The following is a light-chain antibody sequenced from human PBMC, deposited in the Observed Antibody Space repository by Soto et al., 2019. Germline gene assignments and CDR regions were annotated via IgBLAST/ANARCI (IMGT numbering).Light chain of an antibody. CDR2: GXS. J-gene: IGKJ1*01. V-gene: IGKV3-20*01. Sequence: IVLTQSPGTLSLSPGERATLSXRATPGVSSHYLAWYQHQSGKAPRXXXDGXSSSATGSPDSLSGGGSGTDFTRTITRRDPDDCAGYFLLQYGGLTRTFGQGTKVDIK. CDR1: PGVSSHY. CDR3: LQYGGLTRT.